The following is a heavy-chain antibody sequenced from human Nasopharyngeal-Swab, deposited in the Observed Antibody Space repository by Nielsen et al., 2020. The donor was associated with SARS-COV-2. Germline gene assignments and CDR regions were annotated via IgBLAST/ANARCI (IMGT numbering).Heavy chain of an antibody. CDR2: IDPSDSYT. J-gene: IGHJ5*02. CDR3: ARLGITMVREPRRPFDP. Sequence: GGSLRLSCKGSGYSFTSYWISWVRQMPGKGLEWMGRIDPSDSYTNYSPSFQGHVTISVDKSISTAYLQWSSLKASDTAMYYCARLGITMVREPRRPFDPWGQGTLVTVSS. CDR1: GYSFTSYW. D-gene: IGHD3-10*01. V-gene: IGHV5-10-1*01.